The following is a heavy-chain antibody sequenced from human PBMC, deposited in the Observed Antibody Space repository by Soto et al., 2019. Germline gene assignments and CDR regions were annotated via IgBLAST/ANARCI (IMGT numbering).Heavy chain of an antibody. V-gene: IGHV3-30*18. CDR3: AKDGGPVYCNSPGCSAKHFDY. J-gene: IGHJ4*02. CDR2: ISYDGDNE. CDR1: GFTFSNYG. D-gene: IGHD2-2*01. Sequence: QVQLVESGGGVVQPGRSLRLSCAASGFTFSNYGMHWVRQAPGKGLEWVAIISYDGDNEYYADSVRCRFTISRDNSKNTLYLQTSSLRQEDTAVYYCAKDGGPVYCNSPGCSAKHFDYWGQGTLVTVSS.